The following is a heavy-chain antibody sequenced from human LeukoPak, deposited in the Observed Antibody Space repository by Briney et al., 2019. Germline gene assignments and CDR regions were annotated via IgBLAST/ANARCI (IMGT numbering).Heavy chain of an antibody. CDR2: IKSKADGGTA. Sequence: GGSLRLSCAASGFTFSNAWMSWVRQAPGKGLEWVGHIKSKADGGTADYAAPVKGRFTISRDDSKSTLYLQMNSLKTEDTAMYYCTTLGYCSTTSCPSYYYYSMDVWGKGTTVTISS. CDR3: TTLGYCSTTSCPSYYYYSMDV. CDR1: GFTFSNAW. J-gene: IGHJ6*03. V-gene: IGHV3-15*01. D-gene: IGHD2-2*01.